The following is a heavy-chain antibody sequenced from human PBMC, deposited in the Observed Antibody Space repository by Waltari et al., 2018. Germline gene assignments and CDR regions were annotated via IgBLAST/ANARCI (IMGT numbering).Heavy chain of an antibody. V-gene: IGHV3-21*01. CDR3: ARAPQGGGSFDY. J-gene: IGHJ4*02. CDR1: GFTFSSYS. Sequence: EVQLVESGGGLVKPGGSLRLSCAASGFTFSSYSMNWVRQAPGKGLEWVSSISSSRSYIYYADSVKGRFTISRDNAKNSLYLQMNSLRAEDTAVYYCARAPQGGGSFDYWGQGTLVTVSS. CDR2: ISSSRSYI. D-gene: IGHD6-25*01.